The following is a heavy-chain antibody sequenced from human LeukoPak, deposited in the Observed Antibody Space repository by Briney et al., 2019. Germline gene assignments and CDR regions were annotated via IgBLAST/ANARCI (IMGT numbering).Heavy chain of an antibody. CDR2: INPNSGGT. D-gene: IGHD3-22*01. V-gene: IGHV1-2*02. CDR3: ARWDYYDSSGYGSGMDV. Sequence: GASVKVSCKASGYTFTSYDINWVRQATGQGLEWMGWINPNSGGTNYAQKFQGRVTMTRDTSISTAYMELSRLRSDDTAVYYCARWDYYDSSGYGSGMDVWGQGTTVTVSS. CDR1: GYTFTSYD. J-gene: IGHJ6*02.